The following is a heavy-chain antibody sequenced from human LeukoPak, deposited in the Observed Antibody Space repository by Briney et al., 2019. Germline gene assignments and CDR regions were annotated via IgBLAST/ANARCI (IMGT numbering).Heavy chain of an antibody. Sequence: SVKVSCKASGGVFTTYAISWVRQAPGQGLEWMGSIIPFLGTTNYAQKFQGRVTITADEPARTAYMELTYVRSDDTAVYYCTIIPNVILFTHYFEYWGQGTLVTVSS. D-gene: IGHD2-21*01. CDR2: IIPFLGTT. CDR3: TIIPNVILFTHYFEY. V-gene: IGHV1-69*11. J-gene: IGHJ4*02. CDR1: GGVFTTYA.